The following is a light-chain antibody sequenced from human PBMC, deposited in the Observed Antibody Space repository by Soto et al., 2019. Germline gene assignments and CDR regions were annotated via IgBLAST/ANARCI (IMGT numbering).Light chain of an antibody. CDR3: QQYKSYWT. V-gene: IGKV1-5*01. CDR1: QSISGW. CDR2: DVS. Sequence: DIQMTQSPSTLSASVGDRVTITCRASQSISGWLAWYQQKPGKAPKLLIYDVSSLESGVPSRFSGSGSGTEFTLTISSLQPDDFATYYCQQYKSYWTFGQGTKVDIK. J-gene: IGKJ1*01.